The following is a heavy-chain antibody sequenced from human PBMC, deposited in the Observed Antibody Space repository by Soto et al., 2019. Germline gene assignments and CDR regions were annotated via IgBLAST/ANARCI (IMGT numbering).Heavy chain of an antibody. CDR1: GFNFSSYS. J-gene: IGHJ6*02. V-gene: IGHV3-21*01. CDR2: ISRSSSNT. D-gene: IGHD6-13*01. CDR3: ARDLKIAAAGTGYNYYGIDV. Sequence: EVQLVESGGGLVKPGGSLRLSCAASGFNFSSYSMNWVRQAPGKGLEWVSSISRSSSNTYYVDSVKGRVTISRDNAKNSPYLQMKSPRAEDTAVYYCARDLKIAAAGTGYNYYGIDVWGQGTTVTVSS.